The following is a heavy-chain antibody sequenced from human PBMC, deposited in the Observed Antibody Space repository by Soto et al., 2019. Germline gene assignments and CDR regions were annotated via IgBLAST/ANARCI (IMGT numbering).Heavy chain of an antibody. CDR3: ARESGDWPLNWFDP. CDR1: GFNFSNHW. D-gene: IGHD2-21*02. J-gene: IGHJ5*02. Sequence: GGSLRLSCADSGFNFSNHWMHWVRQRPAEGLVWVSRITSDGKSKAYAESVKGRFAISRGNAKNTLYLQMNGLTAGDTAVYYCARESGDWPLNWFDPWGQGTLVTVSS. CDR2: ITSDGKSK. V-gene: IGHV3-74*01.